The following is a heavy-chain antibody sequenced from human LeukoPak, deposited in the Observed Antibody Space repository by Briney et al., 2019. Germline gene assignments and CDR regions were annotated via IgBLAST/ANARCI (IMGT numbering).Heavy chain of an antibody. Sequence: ASVKVSCKASGYNFPNYGVSWVRQAPGQGLEWMGWMNPNSGNTGYAQKFQGRVTMTRNTSISTAYMELSSLRSEDTAVYYCARGRFLDFDYWGQGTLVTVSS. V-gene: IGHV1-8*02. D-gene: IGHD2/OR15-2a*01. CDR3: ARGRFLDFDY. CDR2: MNPNSGNT. J-gene: IGHJ4*02. CDR1: GYNFPNYG.